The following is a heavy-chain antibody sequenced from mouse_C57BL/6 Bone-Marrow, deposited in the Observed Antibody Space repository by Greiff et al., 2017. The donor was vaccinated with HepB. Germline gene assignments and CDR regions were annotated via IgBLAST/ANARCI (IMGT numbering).Heavy chain of an antibody. Sequence: EVMLVESGGGLVQPKGSLKLSCAASGFSFNTYAMNWVRQAPGKGLEWVARIRSKSNNYATYYADSVKDRFTISRDDSESMLYLQMNNLKTEDTDMYYSVRPIYYDYAWFAYWGQGTLVTVSA. CDR2: IRSKSNNYAT. J-gene: IGHJ3*01. V-gene: IGHV10-1*01. D-gene: IGHD2-4*01. CDR1: GFSFNTYA. CDR3: VRPIYYDYAWFAY.